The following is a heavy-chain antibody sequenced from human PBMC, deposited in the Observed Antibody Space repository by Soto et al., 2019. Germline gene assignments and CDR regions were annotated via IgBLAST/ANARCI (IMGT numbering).Heavy chain of an antibody. CDR1: GGTFISDA. CDR3: ARCHSDSSGPGYLDS. D-gene: IGHD3-22*01. V-gene: IGHV1-69*06. CDR2: VIPMFPKA. Sequence: QVRLVQSEAEVKKAGSSVKVSCKASGGTFISDAVTWVRQAPGPGLEWMGGVIPMFPKANYAQKFQGRATISADKATSTVYMELHSLKSEDTAVYYCARCHSDSSGPGYLDSWGQGTLVTVTS. J-gene: IGHJ4*02.